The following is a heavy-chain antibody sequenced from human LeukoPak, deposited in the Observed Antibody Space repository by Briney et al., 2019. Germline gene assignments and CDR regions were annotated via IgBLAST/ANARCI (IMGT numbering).Heavy chain of an antibody. CDR2: ISSSSSTI. CDR3: ARDPAYGYDSSGYPLDY. CDR1: GFTVSSYH. D-gene: IGHD3-22*01. J-gene: IGHJ4*02. V-gene: IGHV3-48*04. Sequence: GGSLRLSCAASGFTVSSYHMNWVRQAPGKGLEWVSYISSSSSTIYYADSVKGRFTISRDNAKNSLYLQMNSQRAEDTAVYYCARDPAYGYDSSGYPLDYWGQGTLVTVSS.